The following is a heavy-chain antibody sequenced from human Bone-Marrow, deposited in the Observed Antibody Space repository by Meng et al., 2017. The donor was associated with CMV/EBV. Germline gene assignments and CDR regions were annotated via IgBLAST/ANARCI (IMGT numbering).Heavy chain of an antibody. CDR3: ARGGRYAGFDP. Sequence: SETLSLTCTVSDGSISSTNYYWGWIRQPPGKGLEWIGSIYHSGSTYYNPSLKSRVTTSVDTSKNQFSLKLSSVTAADTAVYYCARGGRYAGFDPWGQGTLVTVSS. CDR2: IYHSGST. J-gene: IGHJ5*02. V-gene: IGHV4-39*07. D-gene: IGHD1-1*01. CDR1: DGSISSTNYY.